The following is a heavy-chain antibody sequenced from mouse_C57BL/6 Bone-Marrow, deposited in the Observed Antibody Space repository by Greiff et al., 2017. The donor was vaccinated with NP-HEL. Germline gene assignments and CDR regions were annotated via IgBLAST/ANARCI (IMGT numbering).Heavy chain of an antibody. CDR3: ARGPSTAQVTGY. CDR2: ISGGGGNT. CDR1: GFTFSSYT. D-gene: IGHD3-2*02. Sequence: EVQLVESGGGLVKPGGSLKLSCAASGFTFSSYTMSWVRQTPEKRLEWVATISGGGGNTYYPDSVKGRFTISRDNAKNTLYLQMSSLRSEDTALYYCARGPSTAQVTGYWGQGTTLTVSS. V-gene: IGHV5-9*01. J-gene: IGHJ2*01.